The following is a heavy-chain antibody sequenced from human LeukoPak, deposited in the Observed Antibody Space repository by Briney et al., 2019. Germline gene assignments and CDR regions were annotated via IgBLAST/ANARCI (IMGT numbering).Heavy chain of an antibody. CDR1: GGSISSSNW. CDR3: ARDPTDYYGSGTWGTY. J-gene: IGHJ4*02. CDR2: IYHSGNT. D-gene: IGHD3-10*01. Sequence: PSETLSLTCAVSGGSISSSNWWSWVRQPPGKGLEWIGEIYHSGNTNYNPPLKSRVTISVDQSKNQFSLELSSVTAADTAVYYCARDPTDYYGSGTWGTYWGQGTLVTVSS. V-gene: IGHV4-4*02.